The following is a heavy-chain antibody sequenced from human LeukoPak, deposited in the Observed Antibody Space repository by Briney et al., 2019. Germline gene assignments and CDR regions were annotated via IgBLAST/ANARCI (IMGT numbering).Heavy chain of an antibody. D-gene: IGHD5-12*01. J-gene: IGHJ5*02. CDR2: ISGSGGST. V-gene: IGHV3-23*01. Sequence: GGSLRLSCAASGFTFSSYSMNWVRQAPGKGLEWVSAISGSGGSTYYADSVKGRFTISRDNSKNTLYLQMNSLRAEDTAVYYCAKGDRWLFDPWGQGTLVTVSS. CDR3: AKGDRWLFDP. CDR1: GFTFSSYS.